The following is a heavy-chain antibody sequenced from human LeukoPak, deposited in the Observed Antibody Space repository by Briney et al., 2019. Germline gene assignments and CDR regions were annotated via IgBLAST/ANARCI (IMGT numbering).Heavy chain of an antibody. CDR3: ARQDYGAGVYFDS. CDR1: GYSFISYG. Sequence: GASVKVSCKASGYSFISYGLNWVRQAPGQGLEWMGWINPENRNTNDAQKFQGRVIMTTHRSTSTAYMELRGLRSDDTAVYYCARQDYGAGVYFDSWGQGTLVTVSS. V-gene: IGHV1-18*01. J-gene: IGHJ4*02. D-gene: IGHD4-17*01. CDR2: INPENRNT.